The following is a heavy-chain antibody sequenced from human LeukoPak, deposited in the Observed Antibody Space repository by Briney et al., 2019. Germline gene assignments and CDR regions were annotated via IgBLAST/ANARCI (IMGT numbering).Heavy chain of an antibody. CDR3: ATDGAGFDT. V-gene: IGHV3-11*01. CDR2: INIGGTNT. CDR1: GFTFNDYY. J-gene: IGHJ5*02. Sequence: GGSLRLSCAASGFTFNDYYMCWIRQAPGKGLEWLSYINIGGTNTHYADSVKGRFTISSDNAKKSLYLEMNNLRAEDTAVYYCATDGAGFDTWGQGVLVTVSS.